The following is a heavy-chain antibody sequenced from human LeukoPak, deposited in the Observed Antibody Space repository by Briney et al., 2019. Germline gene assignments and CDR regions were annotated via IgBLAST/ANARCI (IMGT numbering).Heavy chain of an antibody. CDR2: INHSGYT. D-gene: IGHD4-17*01. CDR3: TRMTTGHDY. Sequence: SETLSLTCAVSGVSFNDYYWSWVRQTPGKGLEWIGEINHSGYTNDSPSLKSRVTISIVTSRKQFSLNLRSVTVADTGIYYCTRMTTGHDYWGQGTLVTVSS. J-gene: IGHJ4*02. CDR1: GVSFNDYY. V-gene: IGHV4-34*01.